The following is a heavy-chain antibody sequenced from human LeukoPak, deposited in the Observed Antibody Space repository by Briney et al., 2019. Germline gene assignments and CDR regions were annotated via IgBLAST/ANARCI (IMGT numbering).Heavy chain of an antibody. Sequence: GGSLRLSCAASGFTVSSNYMSWVRQAPGKGLEWVSVIYSGGSTYYADSVKGRFTISRDNSKNTLYLQMNSLRAEDTAVYYCAKKTPTKGLIAFGYFDYWGQGTLVTVSS. V-gene: IGHV3-66*01. CDR3: AKKTPTKGLIAFGYFDY. D-gene: IGHD3-3*02. CDR2: IYSGGST. CDR1: GFTVSSNY. J-gene: IGHJ4*02.